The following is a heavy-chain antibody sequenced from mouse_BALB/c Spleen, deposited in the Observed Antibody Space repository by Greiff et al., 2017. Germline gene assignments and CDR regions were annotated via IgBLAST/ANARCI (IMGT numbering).Heavy chain of an antibody. J-gene: IGHJ4*01. V-gene: IGHV3-2*02. CDR2: ISYSGST. CDR1: GYSITSDYA. CDR3: ARSLWPYYAMDY. Sequence: ESGPGLVKPSQSLSLTCTVTGYSITSDYAWNWIRQFPGNKLEWMGYISYSGSTSYNPSLKSRISITRDTSKNQFFLQLNSVTTEDTATYYCARSLWPYYAMDYWGQGTSVTVSS. D-gene: IGHD1-1*02.